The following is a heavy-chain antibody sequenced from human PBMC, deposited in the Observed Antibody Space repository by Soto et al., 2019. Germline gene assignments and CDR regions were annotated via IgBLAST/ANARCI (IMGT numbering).Heavy chain of an antibody. V-gene: IGHV3-48*03. CDR2: ISSSGSTI. CDR1: GFTFSSYE. CDR3: ARGAVATAGDYYYYGMDV. Sequence: VGSLRLSCAASGFTFSSYEMNWVRQAPGKGLEWVSYISSSGSTIYYADSVKGRFTISRDNAKNSLYLQMNSLRAEDTAVYYCARGAVATAGDYYYYGMDVWGQGTTVTVSS. J-gene: IGHJ6*02. D-gene: IGHD6-19*01.